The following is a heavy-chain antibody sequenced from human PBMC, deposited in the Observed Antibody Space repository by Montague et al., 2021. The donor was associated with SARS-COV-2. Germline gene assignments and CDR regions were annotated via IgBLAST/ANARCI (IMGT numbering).Heavy chain of an antibody. V-gene: IGHV3-33*01. CDR1: GFTFSSYG. J-gene: IGHJ4*02. Sequence: SLRLSCAASGFTFSSYGMHWVRQAPGKGLEWVAVIWYDGSNKYYADSXXGRFTISRDNSKNTLYLQMNSLRAEDTAVYYCARDEISSGFHFDYWGQGTLVTVSS. CDR2: IWYDGSNK. CDR3: ARDEISSGFHFDY. D-gene: IGHD6-19*01.